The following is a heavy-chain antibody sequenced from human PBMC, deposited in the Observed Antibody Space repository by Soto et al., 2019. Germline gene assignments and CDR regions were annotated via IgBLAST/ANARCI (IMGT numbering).Heavy chain of an antibody. J-gene: IGHJ5*02. V-gene: IGHV3-30*03. CDR3: AARDSYSWFDP. CDR2: ISYDGSNK. D-gene: IGHD5-12*01. CDR1: GFTFSSYG. Sequence: QVQLVESGGGVVQPGRSLRLSCAASGFTFSSYGMHWVRQAPGKGLEWVAVISYDGSNKYYADSVKGRFTISRDNSKTTLYLQMNSLRAEDTAVYYCAARDSYSWFDPWGQGTLVTVSS.